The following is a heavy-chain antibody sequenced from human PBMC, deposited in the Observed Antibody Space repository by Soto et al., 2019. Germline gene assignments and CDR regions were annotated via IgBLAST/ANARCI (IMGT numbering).Heavy chain of an antibody. J-gene: IGHJ4*02. CDR3: ARGRGITIFGVVIKDY. CDR2: MNPNSGNT. Sequence: ASVKVSCKASGYTFTSYDINWVRRATGQGLEWMGWMNPNSGNTGYAQKFQGRVTMTRNTSISTAYMELSSLRSEDTAVYYCARGRGITIFGVVIKDYWGQGTLVTVS. D-gene: IGHD3-3*01. V-gene: IGHV1-8*01. CDR1: GYTFTSYD.